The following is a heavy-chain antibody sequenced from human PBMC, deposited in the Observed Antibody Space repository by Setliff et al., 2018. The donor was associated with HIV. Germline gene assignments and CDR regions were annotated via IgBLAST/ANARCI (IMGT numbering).Heavy chain of an antibody. D-gene: IGHD2-21*01. Sequence: SETLSLTCTVSGGSINSGAYLWAWIRQPAGKGLEWIGRIFRAGNATYNPSLKSRAILSVDTSKNQFSLKLSSVTAADTAVYYCAGAPRDWDCGGDCRADVAFDIWGQGTMVTV. CDR3: AGAPRDWDCGGDCRADVAFDI. CDR1: GGSINSGAYL. CDR2: IFRAGNA. J-gene: IGHJ3*02. V-gene: IGHV4-61*02.